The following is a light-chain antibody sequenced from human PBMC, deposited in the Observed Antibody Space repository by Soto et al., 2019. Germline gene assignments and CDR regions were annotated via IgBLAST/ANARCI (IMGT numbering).Light chain of an antibody. CDR3: QQRSNWVT. J-gene: IGKJ5*01. CDR1: QSVSSGH. Sequence: DIVLTQSPGTLSLSPGERASLSCRASQSVSSGHLAWYQQKPGQAPRLLIYDASNRATGIPARFSGSGSGTDFTLTISSLEPEDFAVYYCQQRSNWVTFGQGTRLEIK. V-gene: IGKV3D-20*02. CDR2: DAS.